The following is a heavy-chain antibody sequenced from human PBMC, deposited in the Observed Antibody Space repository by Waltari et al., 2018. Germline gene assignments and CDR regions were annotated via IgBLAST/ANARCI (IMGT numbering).Heavy chain of an antibody. CDR1: GGSFSGYY. D-gene: IGHD3-3*01. CDR2: INHSGST. V-gene: IGHV4-34*01. J-gene: IGHJ6*03. Sequence: QVQLQQWGAGLLKPSETLSLTCAVYGGSFSGYYWSWIRQPPGKGLEWIGEINHSGSTNYNPSLKSRVTISVDTSKNQFSLKLSSVTAADTAVYYCARGGRYVTWSGYYRAQHMDVWGKGTTVTVSS. CDR3: ARGGRYVTWSGYYRAQHMDV.